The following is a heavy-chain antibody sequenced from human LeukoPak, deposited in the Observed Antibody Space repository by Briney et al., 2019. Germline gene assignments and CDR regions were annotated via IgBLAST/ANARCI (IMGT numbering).Heavy chain of an antibody. D-gene: IGHD3-22*01. CDR1: GDSVSSNSAA. Sequence: SQTLSLTCAISGDSVSSNSAAWNWIRQSPSRGLEWLGRTYYRSKWYNDYAVSVKSRITINPDTSKNQFSLQLNSVTPEDTAVYYCAREKEYIYYYDSSGYYYYYYMDVWGKGTTVTVSS. CDR2: TYYRSKWYN. J-gene: IGHJ6*03. V-gene: IGHV6-1*01. CDR3: AREKEYIYYYDSSGYYYYYYMDV.